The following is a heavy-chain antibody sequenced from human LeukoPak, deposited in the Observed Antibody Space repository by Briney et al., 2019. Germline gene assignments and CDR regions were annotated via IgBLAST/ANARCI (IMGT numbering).Heavy chain of an antibody. CDR3: ARAESYYYGMDV. Sequence: EGSLRLSCAASGFTFSSYAMHWVRQAPGKGLEWVAVISYDGSNKYYADSVKGRFTISRDNSKNTLYLQMNSLRAEDTAVYYCARAESYYYGMDVWGQGTLVTVSS. CDR2: ISYDGSNK. V-gene: IGHV3-30-3*01. CDR1: GFTFSSYA. J-gene: IGHJ6*02.